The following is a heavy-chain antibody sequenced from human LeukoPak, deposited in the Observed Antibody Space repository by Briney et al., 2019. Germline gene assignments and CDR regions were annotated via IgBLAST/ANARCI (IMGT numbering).Heavy chain of an antibody. Sequence: GGTLRLSCAASRFTFSSYGMHWVRQAPGKGLGWVGFIRYDGSNEYCADSVKGRFTISRDNSKNTLYLQMNSLRPDDTAVYYCARARFSSGYYLDNWGQGTLVTVPS. V-gene: IGHV3-30*02. CDR1: RFTFSSYG. D-gene: IGHD3-22*01. J-gene: IGHJ4*02. CDR3: ARARFSSGYYLDN. CDR2: IRYDGSNE.